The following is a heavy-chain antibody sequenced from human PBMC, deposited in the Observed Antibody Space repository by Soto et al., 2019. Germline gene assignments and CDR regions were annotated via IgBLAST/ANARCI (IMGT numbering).Heavy chain of an antibody. D-gene: IGHD4-17*01. Sequence: SETLSLTCTVSGGSISSGGYYWGWIRQHPGKGLEWIGYIYYSGSTYYNPSLKSRVTISVDTSKNQFSLKLRFVTAADTAVSDCSLSAYGDYDSGPNFDYWGQGTLVTVCS. CDR3: SLSAYGDYDSGPNFDY. J-gene: IGHJ4*02. CDR2: IYYSGST. V-gene: IGHV4-31*03. CDR1: GGSISSGGYY.